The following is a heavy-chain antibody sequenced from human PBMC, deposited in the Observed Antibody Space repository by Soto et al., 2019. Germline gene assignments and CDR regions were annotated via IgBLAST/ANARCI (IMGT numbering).Heavy chain of an antibody. J-gene: IGHJ3*01. CDR1: GFTFNNYA. D-gene: IGHD6-19*01. CDR3: VREGGGRYSPGSFDL. CDR2: ISGSGGSA. Sequence: EVQLLESGGGLVRPGESLRLSCTTSGFTFNNYAMNWVRQAPGKGLEWVSFISGSGGSAYYADSVQGRFTISRDNSRNTLYLQMNSLRAEDTAIYSCVREGGGRYSPGSFDLWRRGSKVTVSS. V-gene: IGHV3-23*01.